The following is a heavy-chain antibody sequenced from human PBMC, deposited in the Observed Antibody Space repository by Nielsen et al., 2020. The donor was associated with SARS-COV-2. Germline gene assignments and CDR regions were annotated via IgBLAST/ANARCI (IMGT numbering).Heavy chain of an antibody. CDR3: ARDSTVGAYDAFDI. CDR2: INHSGST. D-gene: IGHD1-26*01. Sequence: WIRQPPGKGLEWIGEINHSGSTNYNPSLKSRVTISVDKSKNQFSLKLSSVTAADTAVYYCARDSTVGAYDAFDIWGQGTMVTVSS. V-gene: IGHV4-34*01. J-gene: IGHJ3*02.